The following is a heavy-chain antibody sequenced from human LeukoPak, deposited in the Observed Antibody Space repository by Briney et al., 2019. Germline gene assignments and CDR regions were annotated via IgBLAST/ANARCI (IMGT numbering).Heavy chain of an antibody. V-gene: IGHV2-5*01. J-gene: IGHJ4*02. Sequence: KESGPTLVKPTQTLTLTCTFSGFSLSTSGVGVGWIRQPPGKALEWLALIYWNDDKAYSPSLKSRLTIGKDTSKNQVVLTMTNMDPVDTATYYCAHRGGFGVVTLAFDYWGQGTLVTVSS. CDR3: AHRGGFGVVTLAFDY. CDR2: IYWNDDK. D-gene: IGHD3-3*01. CDR1: GFSLSTSGVG.